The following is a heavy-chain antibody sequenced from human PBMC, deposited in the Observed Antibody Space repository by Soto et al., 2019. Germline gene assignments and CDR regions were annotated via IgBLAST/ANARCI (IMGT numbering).Heavy chain of an antibody. V-gene: IGHV1-69*06. D-gene: IGHD5-12*01. Sequence: QVQLVQSGAEVRKPGSSVKVSCKTSGGLISKYSFNWVRQAPGQGLEWMGGVLPISGSTDYAQKFQGRLTITADRSTSTVYMELSRLRSDDTSNYYCSTIRVRGGRLRFEDGGQGMLISVSS. CDR3: STIRVRGGRLRFED. CDR1: GGLISKYS. J-gene: IGHJ4*01. CDR2: VLPISGST.